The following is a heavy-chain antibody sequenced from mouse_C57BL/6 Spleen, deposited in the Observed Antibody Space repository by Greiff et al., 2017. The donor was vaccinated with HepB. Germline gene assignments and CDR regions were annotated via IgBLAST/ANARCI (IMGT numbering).Heavy chain of an antibody. CDR2: IDPGDGNT. V-gene: IGHV1-82*01. D-gene: IGHD2-2*01. CDR1: GYAFSSSW. J-gene: IGHJ3*01. Sequence: VQLQQSGPELVKPGASVKISCKASGYAFSSSWMNWVKQRPGKGLEWIGRIDPGDGNTNYNGKFKGKATLTADKSSSTAYMQLSSLTSEDSAVCFCARSPAGGYDEWFAYWGQGTLVTVSA. CDR3: ARSPAGGYDEWFAY.